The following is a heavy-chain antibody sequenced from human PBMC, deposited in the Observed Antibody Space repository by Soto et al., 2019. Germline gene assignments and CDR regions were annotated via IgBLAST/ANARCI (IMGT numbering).Heavy chain of an antibody. J-gene: IGHJ3*02. D-gene: IGHD2-15*01. V-gene: IGHV1-18*01. CDR1: GYTFTSYG. CDR3: ARAIAKNGGSCYSEECAFDI. CDR2: ISAYNGNT. Sequence: ASVKVSCKASGYTFTSYGISWVRQAPGQGLEWMGWISAYNGNTNYAQKFQGRVTITADKSTSTAYMELSSLRSEDTAVYYCARAIAKNGGSCYSEECAFDIWGQGTMVTVSS.